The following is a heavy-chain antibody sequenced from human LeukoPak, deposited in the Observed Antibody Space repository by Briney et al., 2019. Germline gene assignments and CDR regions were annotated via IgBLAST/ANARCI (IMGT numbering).Heavy chain of an antibody. CDR2: INPNSGGT. CDR3: ARDSPGDYYDSSGFDY. D-gene: IGHD3-22*01. Sequence: GASVKVSCKASGYTFTGYYMHWVRQAPGQGLEWMGRINPNSGGTNYAQKFQGRVTMPRDTSISTAYMELSKLRSDDTAVYYCARDSPGDYYDSSGFDYWGQGTLVTVSS. CDR1: GYTFTGYY. J-gene: IGHJ4*02. V-gene: IGHV1-2*06.